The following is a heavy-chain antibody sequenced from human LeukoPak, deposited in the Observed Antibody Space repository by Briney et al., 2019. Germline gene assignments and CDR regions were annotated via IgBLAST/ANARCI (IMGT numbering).Heavy chain of an antibody. J-gene: IGHJ4*02. V-gene: IGHV3-53*01. D-gene: IGHD6-13*01. CDR2: IYSGGST. CDR1: GFTVSSSY. Sequence: GGSLRLSXAASGFTVSSSYMNWVRQAPGKGLEWVSVIYSGGSTYYAESVKGRFTISRDNSKNTLYLQMNNLRAEDTAVYYRAREIAAAGTAFDYWGQGTLVTVSS. CDR3: AREIAAAGTAFDY.